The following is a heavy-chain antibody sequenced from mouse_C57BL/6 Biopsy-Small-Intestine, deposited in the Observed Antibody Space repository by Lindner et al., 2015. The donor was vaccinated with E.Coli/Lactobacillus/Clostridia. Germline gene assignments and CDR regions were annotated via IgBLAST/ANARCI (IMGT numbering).Heavy chain of an antibody. D-gene: IGHD4-1*01. J-gene: IGHJ4*01. Sequence: SVKVSCKASGYTFTTYAMHWLRRAPGQRPEWMGWLNTANGNTRYSRKLQGRLTFTRDTFATTAYMELSSLRPEDTAVYYCARDPGRGRNWFDPWGQGTLVTVSS. CDR1: GYTFTTYA. V-gene: IGHV1-84*02. CDR2: LNTANGNT. CDR3: ARDPGRGRNWFDP.